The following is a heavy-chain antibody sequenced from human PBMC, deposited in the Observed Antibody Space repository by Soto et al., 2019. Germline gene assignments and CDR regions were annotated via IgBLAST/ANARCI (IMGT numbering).Heavy chain of an antibody. J-gene: IGHJ4*02. CDR3: AKEGIELWSAFDY. Sequence: QVQLVESGGGVVQPGRSLRLSCAASGFTFNNYGIHWVRQAPGKGLEWVAVISNDGDDKYYADSVKGRFTISRDNSMNTLDLQMNSLRPEDTAMYYCAKEGIELWSAFDYWGQGTLVTVSS. D-gene: IGHD3-10*01. CDR2: ISNDGDDK. V-gene: IGHV3-30*18. CDR1: GFTFNNYG.